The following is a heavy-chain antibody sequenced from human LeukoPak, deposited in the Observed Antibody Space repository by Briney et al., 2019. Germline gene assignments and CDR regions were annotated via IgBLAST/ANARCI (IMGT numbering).Heavy chain of an antibody. D-gene: IGHD3-22*01. V-gene: IGHV5-51*01. CDR1: GSSFTSYW. CDR2: IYPGDSDT. J-gene: IGHJ1*01. CDR3: ARMPQYDSSGYYYVEYFQH. Sequence: GASLKISCKGSGSSFTSYWIGWVRQMPGKGLEWMGIIYPGDSDTRYSPSFQGQVTISADKSISTAYLQWSSLKASDTAMYYCARMPQYDSSGYYYVEYFQHWGQGTLVTVSS.